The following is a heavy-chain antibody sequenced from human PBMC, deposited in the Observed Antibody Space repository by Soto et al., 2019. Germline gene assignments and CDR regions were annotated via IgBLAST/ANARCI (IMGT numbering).Heavy chain of an antibody. CDR1: EFTFSDYY. CDR2: ISSSGNTI. J-gene: IGHJ4*02. V-gene: IGHV3-11*04. Sequence: GGSLRLSCAASEFTFSDYYMSWIRQAPGKGLEWVSYISSSGNTIYYADSVKGRFTISRDNAKNSLYLQMNSLRVEDTAVYYCAKDTYYHDSSGYYIFDYWGQGTLVTVSS. CDR3: AKDTYYHDSSGYYIFDY. D-gene: IGHD3-22*01.